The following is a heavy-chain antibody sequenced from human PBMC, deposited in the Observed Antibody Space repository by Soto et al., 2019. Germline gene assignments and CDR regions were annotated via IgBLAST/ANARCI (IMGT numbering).Heavy chain of an antibody. CDR3: ATLPPRVVASLLPTPT. J-gene: IGHJ5*02. D-gene: IGHD1-26*01. CDR1: GGSISSSNW. CDR2: IYHSGNT. Sequence: VQLRQSGPGLVKPSGTLSLTCAVSGGSISSSNWWTWVRQAPGKGLEWIGEIYHSGNTYYNPSLNGRVTITVDKSNNQFSLKLNSVTAADTAVYYCATLPPRVVASLLPTPTWGQGTLVTVSS. V-gene: IGHV4-4*02.